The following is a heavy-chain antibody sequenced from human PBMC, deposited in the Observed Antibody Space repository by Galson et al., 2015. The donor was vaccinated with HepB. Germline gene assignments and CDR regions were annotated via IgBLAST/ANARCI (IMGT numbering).Heavy chain of an antibody. V-gene: IGHV3-30*18. CDR1: GFTFSSYG. CDR2: ISYDGSNK. J-gene: IGHJ6*02. CDR3: AKDARAGHYYGMDV. D-gene: IGHD6-19*01. Sequence: SLRLSCAASGFTFSSYGMHWVRQAPGKGLEWVAVISYDGSNKYYADSVKGRFTISRDNSKNTLYLQMNSLRAEDTAVYYCAKDARAGHYYGMDVWGQGTTVTVSS.